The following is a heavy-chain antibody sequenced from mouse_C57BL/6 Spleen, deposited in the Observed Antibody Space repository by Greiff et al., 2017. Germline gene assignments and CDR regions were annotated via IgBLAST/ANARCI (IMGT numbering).Heavy chain of an antibody. V-gene: IGHV1-9*01. D-gene: IGHD1-1*01. CDR1: GYTFTGYW. CDR2: ILPGSGCT. CDR3: ERPYGSRDYFDY. Sequence: VQLLQSGAELMKPGASVKLSCTATGYTFTGYWIEWVKQRPGHGLEWIGEILPGSGCTNYTQTFKGKATFTAETSTNTAYRQLSSLTTEDSAIYNCERPYGSRDYFDYWGQGTTLTVSS. J-gene: IGHJ2*01.